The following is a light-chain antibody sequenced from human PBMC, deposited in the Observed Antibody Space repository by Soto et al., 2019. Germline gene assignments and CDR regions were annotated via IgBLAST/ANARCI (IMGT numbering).Light chain of an antibody. CDR1: QGISNY. CDR2: AAS. J-gene: IGKJ1*01. Sequence: AIRMTQSPSSLSASTGDRVTITCRASQGISNYLAWYQQKPGTAPKLLIYAASTLQSGVPSRFSGSGSGTDFTLTIRYLQSEDFAVYYCQQYNNWPRTFGQVTKVEIK. CDR3: QQYNNWPRT. V-gene: IGKV1-8*01.